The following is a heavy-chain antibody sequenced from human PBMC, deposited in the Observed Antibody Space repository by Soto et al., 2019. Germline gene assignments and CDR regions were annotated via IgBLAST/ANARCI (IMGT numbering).Heavy chain of an antibody. CDR3: ARGQRFSDWFDP. D-gene: IGHD3-3*01. CDR2: IYSSGRT. Sequence: SETLSLTCTVTGGAISGYYWTWLRQSDGEGLEWIGRIYSSGRTNYNPSLKSRVTISLDTSMNYFSLRLSSVTAAATAVYYCARGQRFSDWFDPWGQGTLVTGSS. CDR1: GGAISGYY. J-gene: IGHJ5*02. V-gene: IGHV4-4*07.